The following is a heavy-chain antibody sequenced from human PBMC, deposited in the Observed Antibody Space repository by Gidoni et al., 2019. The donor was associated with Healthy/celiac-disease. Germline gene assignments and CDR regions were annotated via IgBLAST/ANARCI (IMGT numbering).Heavy chain of an antibody. V-gene: IGHV3-23*01. CDR1: GFTFSSYA. CDR2: ISGSGGST. Sequence: VQLLQSARGLVQPGGSLRPSGATSGFTFSSYAMSWVRQAPGKGLEWVAAISGSGGSTYYADSVKGRFTISRDNSKNTLYLQMNSLRAEDTAVYYCAKFTEGIGYYYYGMDVWGQGTTVTVSS. D-gene: IGHD6-13*01. J-gene: IGHJ6*02. CDR3: AKFTEGIGYYYYGMDV.